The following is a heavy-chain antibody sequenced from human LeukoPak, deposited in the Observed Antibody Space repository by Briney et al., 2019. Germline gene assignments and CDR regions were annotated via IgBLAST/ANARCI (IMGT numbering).Heavy chain of an antibody. Sequence: PGGSLRLSCAASGFTFSSYGMHWVRQAPGKGLEWVAVISYDGSNKYYADSVKGRFTISRDNSKKTLYLQMNSLRAEDTAVYYCAKDNYDILTGGDFDYWGQGTLVTVSS. J-gene: IGHJ4*02. V-gene: IGHV3-30*18. CDR2: ISYDGSNK. CDR1: GFTFSSYG. CDR3: AKDNYDILTGGDFDY. D-gene: IGHD3-9*01.